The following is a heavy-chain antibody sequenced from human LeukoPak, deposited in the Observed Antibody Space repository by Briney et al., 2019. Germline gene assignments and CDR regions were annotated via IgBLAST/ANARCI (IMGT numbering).Heavy chain of an antibody. CDR3: ARGRSINSGGTWGGY. D-gene: IGHD2-15*01. Sequence: SSVPVSRMACVGTFSNYSISWVRQDPGQRLEWMGGIIPIFGTANYAQKFQGRVTITADEPTSTAYMELSSLRSDDTAVYYCARGRSINSGGTWGGYWGQGTLVTVSS. V-gene: IGHV1-69*13. CDR1: VGTFSNYS. J-gene: IGHJ4*02. CDR2: IIPIFGTA.